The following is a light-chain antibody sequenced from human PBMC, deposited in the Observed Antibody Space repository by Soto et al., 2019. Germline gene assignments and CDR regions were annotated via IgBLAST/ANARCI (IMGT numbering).Light chain of an antibody. V-gene: IGLV4-69*01. Sequence: QSVLTQSPSASASLGASVKLTCTLSSGHSTYAIAWHQLQPEKGPRYFMRLNSDGSHNNGDGIPDRFSGSSSGAERYLIVSSLQSEDEAGYYCQTWGTGIGGTLGGGTKLTVL. CDR3: QTWGTGIGGT. J-gene: IGLJ3*02. CDR2: LNSDGSH. CDR1: SGHSTYA.